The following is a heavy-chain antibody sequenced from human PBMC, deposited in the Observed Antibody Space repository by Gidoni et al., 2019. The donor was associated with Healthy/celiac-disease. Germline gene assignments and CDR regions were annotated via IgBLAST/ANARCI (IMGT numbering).Heavy chain of an antibody. Sequence: QVQLVQSGAEVKKPGASVKVSCKASGSTFTSYYMHWVRQAPGQGLEWMGIINPSGGSTSYAQKFQGRVTMTRDTSTSTVYMELSSLRSEDTAVYYCARGNDYSKLEPYYGMDVWGQGTTVTVSS. CDR1: GSTFTSYY. J-gene: IGHJ6*02. D-gene: IGHD4-4*01. CDR2: INPSGGST. CDR3: ARGNDYSKLEPYYGMDV. V-gene: IGHV1-46*01.